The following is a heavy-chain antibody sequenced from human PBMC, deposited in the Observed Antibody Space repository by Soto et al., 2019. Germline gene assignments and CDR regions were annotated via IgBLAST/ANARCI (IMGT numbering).Heavy chain of an antibody. J-gene: IGHJ4*02. D-gene: IGHD5-18*01. V-gene: IGHV3-30*18. CDR1: GFTFSSYG. CDR3: GKAGAPEVNMVISFFDY. Sequence: QVQLVESGGGVVQPGRSLRLSCAASGFTFSSYGMHWVRQAPGKGLEWVAVISYDGSNKYYADSVKGRFTISRDNSKKTRYLQRNSLRTEGTARYYCGKAGAPEVNMVISFFDYWGQGTLVTVSS. CDR2: ISYDGSNK.